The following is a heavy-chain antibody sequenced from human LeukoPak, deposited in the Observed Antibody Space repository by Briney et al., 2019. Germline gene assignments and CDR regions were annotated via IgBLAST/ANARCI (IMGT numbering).Heavy chain of an antibody. D-gene: IGHD3-3*01. CDR2: INTDGSST. V-gene: IGHV3-74*01. J-gene: IGHJ3*02. CDR1: GFTFSRYW. Sequence: PGGSLRLSCAASGFTFSRYWMHWVRQAPGKGLVWVSRINTDGSSTSYADSVKGRFTISRDNAKNTLYLQMNSLRAEDTAVYYCARGSGITIFGVDTKDDAFDIWGQGTMVTVSS. CDR3: ARGSGITIFGVDTKDDAFDI.